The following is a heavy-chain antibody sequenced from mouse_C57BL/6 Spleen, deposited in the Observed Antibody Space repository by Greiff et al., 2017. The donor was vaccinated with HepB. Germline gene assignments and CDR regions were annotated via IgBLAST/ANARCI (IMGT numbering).Heavy chain of an antibody. V-gene: IGHV7-3*01. J-gene: IGHJ2*01. Sequence: EVQVVESGGGLVQPGGSLSLSCAASGFTFTDYYMSWVRQPPGKALEWLGFIRNKANGYTTEYSASVKGQFTISRDNSQSILYLQMNALRAEDSATYYCARSYGSSYPLFDYWGQGTTLTVSS. CDR2: IRNKANGYTT. CDR3: ARSYGSSYPLFDY. D-gene: IGHD1-1*01. CDR1: GFTFTDYY.